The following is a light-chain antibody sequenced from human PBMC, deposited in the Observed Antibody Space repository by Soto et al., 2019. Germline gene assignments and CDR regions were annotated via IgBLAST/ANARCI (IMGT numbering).Light chain of an antibody. CDR3: QQYNDWPPYT. CDR1: QSVSSK. V-gene: IGKV3-15*01. J-gene: IGKJ2*01. Sequence: EIVMTQSPTTLSVSPGERATLSCRASQSVSSKLAWYQQKPGQPPRLLIFDASARASGVPARFSGSGSGTDFILTISGLQSEDFAVYYCQQYNDWPPYTFGQGTKLEMK. CDR2: DAS.